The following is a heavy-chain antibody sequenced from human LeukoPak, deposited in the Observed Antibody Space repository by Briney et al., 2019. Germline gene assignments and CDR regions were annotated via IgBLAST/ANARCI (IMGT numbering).Heavy chain of an antibody. D-gene: IGHD3-9*01. Sequence: PGGSLRLSCAASGFTFSSYSMNWVRQAPGKGLEWVSSISSSGSYIYYADSLKGRFTISRDNAKNSLYLQMNSLRAEDTAVYYCAKEGSPYYDILTGSYFDYWGQGTLVTVSS. CDR2: ISSSGSYI. J-gene: IGHJ4*02. CDR1: GFTFSSYS. V-gene: IGHV3-21*01. CDR3: AKEGSPYYDILTGSYFDY.